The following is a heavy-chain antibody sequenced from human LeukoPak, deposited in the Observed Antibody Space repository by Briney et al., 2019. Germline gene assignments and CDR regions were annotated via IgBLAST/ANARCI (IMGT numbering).Heavy chain of an antibody. Sequence: GESLKISCKASGYNFTNHWVAWVRQRPGKGLEWMGIIWPDDSDTRYSPSFQGLVSISVDKSISTAHLQWRCLKASDTALYFCARHSDVPLDLWGQGTLVIVSS. CDR3: ARHSDVPLDL. CDR1: GYNFTNHW. V-gene: IGHV5-51*01. D-gene: IGHD5-24*01. J-gene: IGHJ5*02. CDR2: IWPDDSDT.